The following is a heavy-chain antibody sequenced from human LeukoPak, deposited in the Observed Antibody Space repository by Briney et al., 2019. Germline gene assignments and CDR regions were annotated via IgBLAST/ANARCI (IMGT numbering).Heavy chain of an antibody. Sequence: PGGSLRLSCAASGFTFSSYGMHWVRQAPGKGLEWVAVIWYDGSNKYYADSVKGRFTISRDNSKNTLYPQMNSLRAEDTAVYYCARDGGIAAAGIRRKYGMDVWGQGTTVTVSS. CDR3: ARDGGIAAAGIRRKYGMDV. CDR2: IWYDGSNK. V-gene: IGHV3-33*01. CDR1: GFTFSSYG. J-gene: IGHJ6*02. D-gene: IGHD6-13*01.